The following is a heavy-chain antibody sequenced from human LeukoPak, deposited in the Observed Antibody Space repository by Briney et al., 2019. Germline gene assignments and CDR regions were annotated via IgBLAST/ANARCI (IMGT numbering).Heavy chain of an antibody. CDR2: ISYDGSNK. V-gene: IGHV3-30-3*01. D-gene: IGHD3-10*01. CDR1: GFTFSSYA. CDR3: ARAGLPTLLWFGERFDY. Sequence: GGSLRLSCAASGFTFSSYAMHWVRQAPGKGLEWVAVISYDGSNKYYADSVKGRFTISRDNSKNTLYLQMNSLRAEDTAVYYCARAGLPTLLWFGERFDYWGQGTLVTVSS. J-gene: IGHJ4*02.